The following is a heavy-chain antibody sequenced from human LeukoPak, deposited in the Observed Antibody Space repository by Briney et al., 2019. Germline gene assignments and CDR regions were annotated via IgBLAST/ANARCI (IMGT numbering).Heavy chain of an antibody. CDR1: GFPLSDYW. Sequence: GGSLRLSCAASGFPLSDYWMSWVRQAPGKGLEWVANIKQDGGEIYYVDSVKGRFTISRDNAKNSLYLQMNSLRAEDTAVYYCARDLEEDIAAAGTVVALWGQGTMVTVSS. D-gene: IGHD6-13*01. V-gene: IGHV3-7*01. CDR3: ARDLEEDIAAAGTVVAL. CDR2: IKQDGGEI. J-gene: IGHJ3*01.